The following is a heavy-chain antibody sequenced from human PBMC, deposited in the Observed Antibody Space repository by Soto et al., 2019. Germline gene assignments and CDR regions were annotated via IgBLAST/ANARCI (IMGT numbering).Heavy chain of an antibody. J-gene: IGHJ3*02. Sequence: SETLSLTCTVSGGSISSYYWSWIRQPPGKGLEWIGYIYYSGSTNYNPSLKSRVTISVDTSKNQFSLKLSSVTAADTAVYYCARDRLGGAAPNSDAFDIWGQGTMVTVSS. CDR2: IYYSGST. D-gene: IGHD1-26*01. CDR1: GGSISSYY. V-gene: IGHV4-59*01. CDR3: ARDRLGGAAPNSDAFDI.